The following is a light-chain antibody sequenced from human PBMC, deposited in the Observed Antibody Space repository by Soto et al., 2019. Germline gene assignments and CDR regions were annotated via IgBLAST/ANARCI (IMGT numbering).Light chain of an antibody. J-gene: IGLJ1*01. V-gene: IGLV2-8*01. CDR3: SSYVGSTKEV. Sequence: QSALTQPPSASGSPGQSVTISCTGTSSDVGGYNYVSWYQQPPGKAPKLMIYEVSKRPSGVPDRFSGSKSGNTASLTVSGLQAEDEADYYCSSYVGSTKEVFGTGTKVTVL. CDR2: EVS. CDR1: SSDVGGYNY.